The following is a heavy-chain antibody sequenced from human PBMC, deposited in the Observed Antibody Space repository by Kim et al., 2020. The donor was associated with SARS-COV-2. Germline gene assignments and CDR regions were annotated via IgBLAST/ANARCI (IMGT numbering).Heavy chain of an antibody. J-gene: IGHJ4*02. CDR2: ISSSSSYI. Sequence: GGSLRLSCAASGFTFSSYSMNWVRQAPGKGLEWVSSISSSSSYIYYADSVKGRFTISRDNAKNSLYLQMNSLRAEDTAVYYCASQAGRHYNRDYWGQGTLVTVSS. D-gene: IGHD3-10*01. CDR1: GFTFSSYS. V-gene: IGHV3-21*01. CDR3: ASQAGRHYNRDY.